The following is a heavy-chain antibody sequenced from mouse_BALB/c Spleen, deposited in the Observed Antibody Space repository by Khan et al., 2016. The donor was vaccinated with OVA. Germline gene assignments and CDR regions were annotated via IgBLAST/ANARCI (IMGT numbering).Heavy chain of an antibody. CDR2: ISSLAYTF. V-gene: IGHV5-15*02. J-gene: IGHJ3*01. Sequence: EVELVESGGGLVQPGGSRKLSSAASGFTFSDYGMAWIRQGPGKGPEWITFISSLAYTFYYADTVTGRFTISRENAKNTLYLEMNSLRSEDTAMYYCARGGTGGFAYWGQGTLVTVSA. CDR3: ARGGTGGFAY. D-gene: IGHD3-1*01. CDR1: GFTFSDYG.